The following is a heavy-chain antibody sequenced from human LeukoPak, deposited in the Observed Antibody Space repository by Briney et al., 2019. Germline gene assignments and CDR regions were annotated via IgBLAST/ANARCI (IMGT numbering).Heavy chain of an antibody. V-gene: IGHV3-33*01. CDR1: GFTFSSYG. D-gene: IGHD6-13*01. CDR2: IWYDGSNK. CDR3: ARDGNSSSWYSYYYYYGMDV. J-gene: IGHJ6*02. Sequence: GGSLRLSCAASGFTFSSYGMHWVRQAPVKGLEWVAVIWYDGSNKYYADSVKGRFTISRDNSKNTLYLQMNSLRAEDTAVYYCARDGNSSSWYSYYYYYGMDVWGQGTTVTVSS.